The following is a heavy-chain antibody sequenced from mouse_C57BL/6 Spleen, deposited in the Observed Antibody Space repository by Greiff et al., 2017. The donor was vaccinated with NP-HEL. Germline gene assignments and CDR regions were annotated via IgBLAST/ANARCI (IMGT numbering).Heavy chain of an antibody. J-gene: IGHJ2*01. CDR2: INPSSAYS. CDR1: GYTFTSYW. Sequence: VQLQQSGAELTKPGASVKLSCKASGYTFTSYWLHWVKQRPGQGLEWIGYINPSSAYSKNNQKFKDKATLTADKSSSTAYMQLTSLTYEDSAVYSGAREGNLLLDYWGKGTTLTVSS. D-gene: IGHD2-10*01. CDR3: AREGNLLLDY. V-gene: IGHV1-7*01.